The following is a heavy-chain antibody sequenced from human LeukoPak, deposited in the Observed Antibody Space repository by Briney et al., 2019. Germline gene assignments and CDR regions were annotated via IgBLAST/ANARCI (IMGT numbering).Heavy chain of an antibody. J-gene: IGHJ3*02. D-gene: IGHD3-22*01. CDR3: ARTNYYETSGWASGLSPFDM. Sequence: GESLKISCKGSGYSFATHWIAWVRQVPGKGLEWIGVIYPVDSDTRYSPSFQGQVTISVDKSTSTAYLQWSSLKASDTAMYYCARTNYYETSGWASGLSPFDMWGRGTMVTVSS. V-gene: IGHV5-51*01. CDR1: GYSFATHW. CDR2: IYPVDSDT.